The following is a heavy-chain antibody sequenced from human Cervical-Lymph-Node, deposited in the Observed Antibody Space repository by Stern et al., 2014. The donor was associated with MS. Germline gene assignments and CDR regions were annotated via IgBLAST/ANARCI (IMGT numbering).Heavy chain of an antibody. CDR1: GFPFSGSA. Sequence: EMQLVESGGGLVQPGGSLKLSCTASGFPFSGSAVHWVRQAPGKGLEWVGRIRSKANNYATTFAASVKGRFTMSRDDSKNTAYLQMNSLKSEDTAVYYCTQRGSCSSTSCFSIWGQGSLVTVSS. CDR3: TQRGSCSSTSCFSI. D-gene: IGHD2-2*01. V-gene: IGHV3-73*02. CDR2: IRSKANNYAT. J-gene: IGHJ4*02.